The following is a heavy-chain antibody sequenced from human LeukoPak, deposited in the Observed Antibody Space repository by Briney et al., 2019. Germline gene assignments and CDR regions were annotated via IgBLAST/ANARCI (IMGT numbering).Heavy chain of an antibody. Sequence: GGSLGLSCAASEFTFSSYDMSWVRQAPGKGLEWISYIGSSGSIKYYADSVKGRFTISRDNAKNSLYLQVNSLRVEDTAVYYCARDGSSWSREIDYWGQGTLVTVSS. J-gene: IGHJ4*02. CDR3: ARDGSSWSREIDY. CDR2: IGSSGSIK. V-gene: IGHV3-48*03. D-gene: IGHD6-13*01. CDR1: EFTFSSYD.